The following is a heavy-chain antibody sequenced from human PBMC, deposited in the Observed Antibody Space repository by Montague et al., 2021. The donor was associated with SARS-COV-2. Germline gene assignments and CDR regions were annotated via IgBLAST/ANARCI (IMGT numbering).Heavy chain of an antibody. CDR3: ARDSSSGSDWYYYYGMDV. J-gene: IGHJ6*02. D-gene: IGHD6-13*01. CDR1: GFTFSSYG. V-gene: IGHV3-33*01. Sequence: SLRLSCAASGFTFSSYGMHRVRQAPGKGLEWVAIIWYDGSKNYYSDSVKGLFTISRDNSKNTLYLQMNTLRAEDTAVYYCARDSSSGSDWYYYYGMDVWGQGTTVTVSS. CDR2: IWYDGSKN.